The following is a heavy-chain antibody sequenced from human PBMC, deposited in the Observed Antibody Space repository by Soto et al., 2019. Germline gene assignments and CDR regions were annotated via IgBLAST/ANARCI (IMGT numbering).Heavy chain of an antibody. CDR2: ISAYNGNT. J-gene: IGHJ6*02. CDR3: ARDEGEGYSISSGSLYYYYGMDV. Sequence: GASVKVSCKASGYTFTSYGISWVRQAPGQGLEWMGWISAYNGNTNYAQRLQGRVTMTTDTSTSTAYMELRSLRSDDTAVYYCARDEGEGYSISSGSLYYYYGMDVWGQGTTVTVSS. V-gene: IGHV1-18*04. D-gene: IGHD6-6*01. CDR1: GYTFTSYG.